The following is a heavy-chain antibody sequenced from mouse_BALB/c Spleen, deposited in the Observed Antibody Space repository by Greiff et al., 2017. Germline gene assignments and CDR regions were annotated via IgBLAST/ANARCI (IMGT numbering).Heavy chain of an antibody. Sequence: EVQLQQSGPELVKPGASVKIPCKASGYTFTDYNMDWVKQSHGKSLEWIGDINPNNGGTIYNQKFKGKATLTVDKSSSTAYMELRSLTSEDTAVYYCARGLGRGLIYDGYYGAMDYWGQGASVTVSS. J-gene: IGHJ4*01. V-gene: IGHV1-18*01. CDR1: GYTFTDYN. CDR3: ARGLGRGLIYDGYYGAMDY. CDR2: INPNNGGT. D-gene: IGHD2-3*01.